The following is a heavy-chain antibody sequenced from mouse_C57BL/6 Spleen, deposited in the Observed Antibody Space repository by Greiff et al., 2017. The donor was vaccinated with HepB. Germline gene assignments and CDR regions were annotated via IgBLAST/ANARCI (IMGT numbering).Heavy chain of an antibody. J-gene: IGHJ4*01. D-gene: IGHD2-4*01. V-gene: IGHV1-72*01. Sequence: QVQLKQPGAELVKPGASVKLSCKASGYTFTSYWMHWVKQRPGRGLEWIGRIDPNSGGTKYNEKFKSKATLTVDKPSSTAYMQLSSLTSEDSAVYYCAREVYYDYDGGYAMDYWGQGTSVTVSS. CDR2: IDPNSGGT. CDR3: AREVYYDYDGGYAMDY. CDR1: GYTFTSYW.